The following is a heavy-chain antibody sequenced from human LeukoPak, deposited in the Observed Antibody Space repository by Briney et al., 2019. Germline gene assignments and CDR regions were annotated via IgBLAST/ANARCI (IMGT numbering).Heavy chain of an antibody. CDR1: GYTFTSYY. CDR3: ASRYCSSTSCYLPLYYYYGMDV. CDR2: INPSGGST. Sequence: ASVKVSCKASGYTFTSYYMHWVRQAPGQGLEWMGIINPSGGSTNYAQKFQGRVTITADESTSTAYMELSSLRSEDTAVYYCASRYCSSTSCYLPLYYYYGMDVWGQGTTVTVSS. V-gene: IGHV1-46*01. D-gene: IGHD2-2*01. J-gene: IGHJ6*02.